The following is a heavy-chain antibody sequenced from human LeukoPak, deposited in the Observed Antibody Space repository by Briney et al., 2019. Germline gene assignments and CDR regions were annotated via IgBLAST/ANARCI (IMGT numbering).Heavy chain of an antibody. V-gene: IGHV3-33*01. Sequence: PGGSLRLSCAASGFTFSSHGMHWVRQAPGKGLEWVAFIWSDGSHQYYVDSVKGRFTISRDDSKNTLYLQMNSLRAEDTAVYYCARGHYGLDVWGQGTTVTVSS. CDR3: ARGHYGLDV. J-gene: IGHJ6*02. CDR1: GFTFSSHG. CDR2: IWSDGSHQ.